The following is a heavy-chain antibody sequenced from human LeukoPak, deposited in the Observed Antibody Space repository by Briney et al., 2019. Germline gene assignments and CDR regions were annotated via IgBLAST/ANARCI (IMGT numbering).Heavy chain of an antibody. V-gene: IGHV4-34*01. CDR3: ARAGRSLGAY. J-gene: IGHJ4*02. Sequence: SETLSLTCAVYGGSFSGYYWSWIRQPPGKGLEWIGEINQSGSTNYNPSLKSRVTISGDTSKNQFSLKLSSVTAADTAVYYCARAGRSLGAYWGQGTLVTVSS. CDR1: GGSFSGYY. CDR2: INQSGST. D-gene: IGHD3-3*01.